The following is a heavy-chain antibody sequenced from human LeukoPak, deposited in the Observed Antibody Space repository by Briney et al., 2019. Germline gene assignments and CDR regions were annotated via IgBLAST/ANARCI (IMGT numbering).Heavy chain of an antibody. J-gene: IGHJ4*02. V-gene: IGHV1-2*02. CDR1: VYSVSDYY. CDR3: ARVRGNSCDY. Sequence: ASVTVSCKTSVYSVSDYYMLWVRQAPGQGLEWMGWIRGDTGDTDSPQKFQGRVTMTRDTSTNTAYMELSRLRYDDTAMYFCARVRGNSCDYWGQGTLVTVSS. CDR2: IRGDTGDT. D-gene: IGHD3-10*01.